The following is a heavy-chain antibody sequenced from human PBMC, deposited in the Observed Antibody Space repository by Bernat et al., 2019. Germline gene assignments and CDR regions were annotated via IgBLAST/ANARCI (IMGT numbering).Heavy chain of an antibody. CDR1: GGTFISYT. J-gene: IGHJ4*02. V-gene: IGHV1-69*02. Sequence: QVQLVQSGAEVKKPGSSVKVSCKASGGTFISYTISWVRQAPGQGLEWMGRIIPILGIANYAQKFQGRVTITADKSTSTAYMELSSLRSEDTAVYYCAILDTAMVKGFDYWGQGTLVTVSS. D-gene: IGHD5-18*01. CDR3: AILDTAMVKGFDY. CDR2: IIPILGIA.